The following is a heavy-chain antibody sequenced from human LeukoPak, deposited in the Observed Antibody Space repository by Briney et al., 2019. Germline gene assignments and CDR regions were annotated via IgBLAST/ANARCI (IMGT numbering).Heavy chain of an antibody. D-gene: IGHD3-9*01. J-gene: IGHJ4*02. V-gene: IGHV3-66*01. CDR2: IYSGGST. CDR3: AREDYDILTGPRGLDY. CDR1: GFTVSGNY. Sequence: GGSLRLSCAASGFTVSGNYMSWVRKAPGKGLEWVSVIYSGGSTYYADSVKGRFTISRDNSKNTLYLQMNSLRAEDTAVYYCAREDYDILTGPRGLDYWGQGTLVTVSS.